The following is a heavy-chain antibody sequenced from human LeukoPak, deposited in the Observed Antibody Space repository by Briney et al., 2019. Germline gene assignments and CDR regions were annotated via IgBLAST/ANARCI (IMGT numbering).Heavy chain of an antibody. V-gene: IGHV3-48*03. CDR3: ARGPSIAARYDAFDI. CDR2: ISSSGSTI. J-gene: IGHJ3*02. Sequence: GGSLRLSCAASGFTFSGYEMNWVRQPPGKGLEWISYISSSGSTIYYADSVKGRFTISRDNAKNSLYLQVISLRAEDTAVYYCARGPSIAARYDAFDIWGQGTMVTVSS. CDR1: GFTFSGYE. D-gene: IGHD6-6*01.